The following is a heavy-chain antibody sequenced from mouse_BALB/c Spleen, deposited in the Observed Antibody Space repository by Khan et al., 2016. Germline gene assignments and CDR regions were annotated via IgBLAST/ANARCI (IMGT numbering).Heavy chain of an antibody. CDR3: AEELGWVAY. J-gene: IGHJ3*01. CDR1: GYSITSDYA. CDR2: ISYSGST. D-gene: IGHD4-1*01. Sequence: EVQLVESGPGLVKPSQSLSLTCTVTGYSITSDYAWNWIRQFPGNKLEWMGYISYSGSTSSNPSLKSRISITRDTSKNQIFLRLNSVTTEDTATYYGAEELGWVAYWGQGTLVTVSA. V-gene: IGHV3-2*02.